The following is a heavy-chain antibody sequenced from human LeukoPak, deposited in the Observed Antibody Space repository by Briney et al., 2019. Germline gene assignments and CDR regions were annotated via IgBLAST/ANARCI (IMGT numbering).Heavy chain of an antibody. CDR1: GFTFSSSA. CDR3: ARDPDYDILTGYFY. Sequence: GGSLRLSCAASGFTFSSSAMSWVRQAPGKGLEWVSAISNNGGYTYYADSVQGRFTISRDNSKSTLCLQMNSLRAEDTAVYYCARDPDYDILTGYFYWGQGTLVTVSS. V-gene: IGHV3-23*01. D-gene: IGHD3-9*01. J-gene: IGHJ4*02. CDR2: ISNNGGYT.